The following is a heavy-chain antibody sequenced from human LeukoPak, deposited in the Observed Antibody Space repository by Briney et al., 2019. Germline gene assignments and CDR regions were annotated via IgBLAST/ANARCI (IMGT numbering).Heavy chain of an antibody. CDR1: GFTFSRYW. CDR2: IKQDGSEK. CDR3: AVPPYYDFWSGYYGRDAFDI. J-gene: IGHJ3*02. V-gene: IGHV3-7*01. Sequence: GGSLRLSCAASGFTFSRYWMSWVRQAPGKGLEWVANIKQDGSEKDYVDSVKGRFTISRDNAKNSLYLQMNSLRAEDTAVYYCAVPPYYDFWSGYYGRDAFDIWGQGTMVTVSS. D-gene: IGHD3-3*01.